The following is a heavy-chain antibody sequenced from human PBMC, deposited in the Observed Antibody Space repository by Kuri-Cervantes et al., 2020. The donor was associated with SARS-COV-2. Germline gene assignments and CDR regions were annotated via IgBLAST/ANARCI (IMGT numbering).Heavy chain of an antibody. J-gene: IGHJ5*02. CDR2: IYYSGSP. Sequence: LSCSFSGVSINNYWSWIQQPPGKGLEWIAYIYYSGSPNYNPSIKSRVTISVDTSKNQFSLKVRSVTAADTAVYYCAYSIAATSRWFGPWGQGTLVTVSS. CDR1: GVSINNY. V-gene: IGHV4-59*01. D-gene: IGHD6-13*01. CDR3: AYSIAATSRWFGP.